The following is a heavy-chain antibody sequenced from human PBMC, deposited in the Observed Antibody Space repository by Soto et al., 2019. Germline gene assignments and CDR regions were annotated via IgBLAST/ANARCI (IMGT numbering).Heavy chain of an antibody. D-gene: IGHD2-15*01. V-gene: IGHV3-33*01. J-gene: IGHJ4*02. CDR2: LWYDGSYR. Sequence: QVHLVESGGGVVQPGMSLRLSCTASGFRFSDYGFHWVRQAPGKGLEWVAVLWYDGSYRYYADSVKGRFTVSRDNSKNTLYLQMDSLRAEDTAVYFCARDPSSQGYYFDYWGQGTLLTGSS. CDR1: GFRFSDYG. CDR3: ARDPSSQGYYFDY.